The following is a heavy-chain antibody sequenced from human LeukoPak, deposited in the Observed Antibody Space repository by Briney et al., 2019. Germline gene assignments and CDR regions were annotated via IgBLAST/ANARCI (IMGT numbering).Heavy chain of an antibody. V-gene: IGHV3-23*01. CDR2: ISGSGGNT. CDR1: GFTFSSYG. D-gene: IGHD7-27*01. J-gene: IGHJ6*03. Sequence: GGSLRLSCAASGFTFSSYGMSWVRQAPGKGLEWVSAISGSGGNTYYADSVKGRFTISRDNSKNTLYLQMNSLRAEDTAVYYCARSGRVYYYMDVWGKGTTVTVSS. CDR3: ARSGRVYYYMDV.